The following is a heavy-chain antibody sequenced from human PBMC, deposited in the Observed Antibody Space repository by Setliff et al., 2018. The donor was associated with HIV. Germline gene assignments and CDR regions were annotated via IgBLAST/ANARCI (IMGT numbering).Heavy chain of an antibody. J-gene: IGHJ4*02. CDR2: ISAYNGNK. CDR1: GYSFTSYG. CDR3: ARFPNPSQIVVVMPPDY. V-gene: IGHV1-18*01. Sequence: ASVKVSCKASGYSFTSYGVSWVRQAPGQGLEWMGWISAYNGNKNYAQKIQDRLTMTTDTSTSTAYMELRSLRSDDTAVYYCARFPNPSQIVVVMPPDYWGQGTLVTVSS. D-gene: IGHD3-22*01.